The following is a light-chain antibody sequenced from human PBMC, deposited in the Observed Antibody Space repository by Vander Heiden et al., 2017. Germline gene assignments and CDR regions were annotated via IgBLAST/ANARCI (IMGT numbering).Light chain of an antibody. V-gene: IGKV1-9*01. CDR3: QQLNSYLPPT. CDR1: QGISSY. CDR2: AAS. Sequence: DIQLTQSPSFLSASVGDRVTITCRASQGISSYLAWYQQKPGKAPKLLIYAASTLQSGVPSRFSGSGSGTEFTLTISSLQPEDFATYYCQQLNSYLPPTFGAATKVEI. J-gene: IGKJ4*01.